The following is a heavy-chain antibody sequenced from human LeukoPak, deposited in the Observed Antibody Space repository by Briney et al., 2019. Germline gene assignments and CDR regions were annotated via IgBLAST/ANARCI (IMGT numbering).Heavy chain of an antibody. CDR2: IYYSGST. CDR3: ARGYYDSSGYYYLYYFDY. CDR1: GGSISSYY. Sequence: PSETLSLTCTVSGGSISSYYWSWIRQPPGKGLEWIGYIYYSGSTNYNPSLKSRVTISVDTSKNQFSLKLSSVTAADTAVYYCARGYYDSSGYYYLYYFDYWGQGTLVTVSS. V-gene: IGHV4-59*01. D-gene: IGHD3-22*01. J-gene: IGHJ4*02.